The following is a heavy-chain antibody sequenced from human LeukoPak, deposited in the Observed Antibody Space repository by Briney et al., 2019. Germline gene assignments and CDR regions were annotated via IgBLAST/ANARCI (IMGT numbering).Heavy chain of an antibody. Sequence: PGGSLRLSCAASGFTFSSYAMSWVRQAPGKGLEWVSAISGSGGSTYYADSAKGRFTISRDNSKNTLYLQMNSLRSEDTAVYFCARGDTALVALDYWGQGTLISVSS. CDR1: GFTFSSYA. J-gene: IGHJ4*02. V-gene: IGHV3-23*01. CDR2: ISGSGGST. D-gene: IGHD5-18*01. CDR3: ARGDTALVALDY.